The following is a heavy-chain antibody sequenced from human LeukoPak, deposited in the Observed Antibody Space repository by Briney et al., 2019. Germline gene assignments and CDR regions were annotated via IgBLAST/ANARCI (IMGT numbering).Heavy chain of an antibody. D-gene: IGHD3-22*01. CDR1: GYTFTSYG. V-gene: IGHV1-18*01. J-gene: IGHJ3*02. CDR3: AREEYYYDSSGYYLDAFDI. Sequence: ASVKVSCKASGYTFTSYGISWVRQAPGQGLGWMGWISAYNGNTNYAQKLQGRVTMTTDTSTSTAYMELRSLRSDDTAVYYCAREEYYYDSSGYYLDAFDIWGQGTMVTVSS. CDR2: ISAYNGNT.